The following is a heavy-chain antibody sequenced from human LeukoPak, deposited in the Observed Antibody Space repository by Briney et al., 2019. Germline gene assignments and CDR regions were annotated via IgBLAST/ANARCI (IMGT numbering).Heavy chain of an antibody. Sequence: GASVKVSCKASGYAFTTYDINWVRQAPGQGLEWMGWVNPNRGTTGYAQSFQGRVTMTRETSISTVYMELSNLRSEDTAVYYCARGPTLVRGVIMPDSVGGMDVWGQGTTVTVSS. V-gene: IGHV1-8*01. CDR3: ARGPTLVRGVIMPDSVGGMDV. J-gene: IGHJ6*02. D-gene: IGHD3-10*01. CDR1: GYAFTTYD. CDR2: VNPNRGTT.